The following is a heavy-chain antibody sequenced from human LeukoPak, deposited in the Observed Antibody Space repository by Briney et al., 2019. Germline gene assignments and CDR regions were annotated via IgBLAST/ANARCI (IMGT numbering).Heavy chain of an antibody. V-gene: IGHV1-2*04. CDR1: GYTFTGYY. Sequence: ASVKVSCKASGYTFTGYYMHWVRQAPGQGLEWMGWINPNSGGTNYAQKFQGWVTMTRDTSISTAYMELSRLRSDDTAVYYCARSYCSGGSCYFEYFQHWGQGTLVTVSS. CDR2: INPNSGGT. J-gene: IGHJ1*01. D-gene: IGHD2-15*01. CDR3: ARSYCSGGSCYFEYFQH.